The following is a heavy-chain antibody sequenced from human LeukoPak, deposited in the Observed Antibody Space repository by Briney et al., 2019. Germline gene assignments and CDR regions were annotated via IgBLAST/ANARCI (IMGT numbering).Heavy chain of an antibody. Sequence: SETLSLTCAVYGGSFSGYYWSWIRQPPGKGLEWIGEINHSGSTNYNPSLKSRVTISVDTSKNQFSLKLSSVTATDTAVYYCARASPSMVVQGPGWYFDYWGQGTLVTVSS. CDR3: ARASPSMVVQGPGWYFDY. J-gene: IGHJ4*02. D-gene: IGHD2-21*01. CDR1: GGSFSGYY. V-gene: IGHV4-34*01. CDR2: INHSGST.